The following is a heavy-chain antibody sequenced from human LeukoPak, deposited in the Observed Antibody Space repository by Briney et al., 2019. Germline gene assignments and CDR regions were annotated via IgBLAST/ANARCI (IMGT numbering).Heavy chain of an antibody. Sequence: GGSLRLSCAASGFTFSSYGMHWVRQAPGKGLEWVAVISYDGSNKYYADSVKGRFTISRDNSKNTLYLQMNSLRAEDTAVYYCAKDQGSGWYGSSSFFDYWGQGTLVTVSS. CDR1: GFTFSSYG. V-gene: IGHV3-30*18. CDR3: AKDQGSGWYGSSSFFDY. D-gene: IGHD6-19*01. J-gene: IGHJ4*02. CDR2: ISYDGSNK.